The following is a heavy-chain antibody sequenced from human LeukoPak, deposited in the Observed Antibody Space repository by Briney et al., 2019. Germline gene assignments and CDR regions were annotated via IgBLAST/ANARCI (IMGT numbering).Heavy chain of an antibody. J-gene: IGHJ4*02. D-gene: IGHD6-19*01. Sequence: PGGSLRLSCAASGFTFSSYAMSWVRQAPGKGLEWVSAISDSGSSTYYADSVKGRFTISRDNSKNTLYLQMNSLRAEDTAVYYCAKDMGGSGRGDLGYWGQGTLVTVSS. CDR2: ISDSGSST. CDR1: GFTFSSYA. CDR3: AKDMGGSGRGDLGY. V-gene: IGHV3-23*01.